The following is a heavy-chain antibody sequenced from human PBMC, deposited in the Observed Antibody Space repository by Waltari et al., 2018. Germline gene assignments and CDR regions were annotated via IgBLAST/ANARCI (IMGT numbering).Heavy chain of an antibody. V-gene: IGHV4-34*01. CDR2: INHSGST. J-gene: IGHJ4*02. CDR3: ARGRRGLVVVVAAAYYFDY. CDR1: GGSFSDYY. Sequence: QVQLQQWGAGLLKPSETLSLTCAVYGGSFSDYYWSWIRQPPGKGLEWIGEINHSGSTNYNPSLKSLVTISVDTSKNQFSLKLSSVTAADTAVYYCARGRRGLVVVVAAAYYFDYWGQGTLVTVSS. D-gene: IGHD2-15*01.